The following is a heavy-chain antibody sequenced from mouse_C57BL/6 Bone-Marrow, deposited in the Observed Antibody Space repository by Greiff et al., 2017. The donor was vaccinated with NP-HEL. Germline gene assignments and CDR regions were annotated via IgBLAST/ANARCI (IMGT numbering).Heavy chain of an antibody. J-gene: IGHJ4*01. V-gene: IGHV14-4*01. CDR1: GFNIKDDY. CDR2: IDPENGDT. CDR3: TTSIYDGYYGYAMDY. Sequence: EVQLQESGAELVRPGASVKLSCTASGFNIKDDYMHWVKQRPEQGLEWIGWIDPENGDTEYASKFPGKATITADTSSNTAYLQLSSLTSEDTAVYYCTTSIYDGYYGYAMDYWGQGTSVTVSS. D-gene: IGHD2-3*01.